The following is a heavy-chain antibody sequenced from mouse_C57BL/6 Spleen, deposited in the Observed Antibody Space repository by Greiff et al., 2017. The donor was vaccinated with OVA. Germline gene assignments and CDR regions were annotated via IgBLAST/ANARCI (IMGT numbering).Heavy chain of an antibody. V-gene: IGHV14-4*01. CDR3: TYREVYFDY. D-gene: IGHD5-5*01. J-gene: IGHJ2*01. CDR2: IDPENGDT. CDR1: GFNIKDDY. Sequence: DVQLQESGAELVRPGASVKLSCTASGFNIKDDYMHWVKQRPEQGLEWIGWIDPENGDTEYASKFQGKATITADTSSNTAYLQLSSLTSEDTAVYYCTYREVYFDYWGQGTTLTVSS.